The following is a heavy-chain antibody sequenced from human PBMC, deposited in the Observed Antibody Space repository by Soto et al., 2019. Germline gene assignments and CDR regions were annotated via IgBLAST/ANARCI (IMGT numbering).Heavy chain of an antibody. D-gene: IGHD5-12*01. Sequence: SETLSLTCAVYGGSFSGYYWSWIRQPPGKGLEWIGEINHRGSTNYNPSLKSRVTISVDTSKNQFSLKLRSVTAADTAVYYCARRYSGYDFDYWGQGTLVTVSS. J-gene: IGHJ4*02. CDR2: INHRGST. CDR3: ARRYSGYDFDY. V-gene: IGHV4-34*01. CDR1: GGSFSGYY.